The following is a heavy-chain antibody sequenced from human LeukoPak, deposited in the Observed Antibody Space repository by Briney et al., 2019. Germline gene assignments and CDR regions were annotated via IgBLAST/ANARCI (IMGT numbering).Heavy chain of an antibody. CDR2: IIPIFGTA. Sequence: ASVKVSCKASGGTFSSYAISWVRQAPEQGLEWMGGIIPIFGTANYAQKYQGRVTITADESTITAYMGLSSLRTEDTSVYYCARERWDQYDAFDIWGQGTMVTVSS. CDR3: ARERWDQYDAFDI. J-gene: IGHJ3*02. D-gene: IGHD1-26*01. CDR1: GGTFSSYA. V-gene: IGHV1-69*13.